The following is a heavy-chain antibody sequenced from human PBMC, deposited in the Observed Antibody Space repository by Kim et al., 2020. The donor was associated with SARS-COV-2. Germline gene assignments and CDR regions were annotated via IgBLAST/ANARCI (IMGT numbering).Heavy chain of an antibody. V-gene: IGHV1-18*04. Sequence: ASVKVSCKASGYTFTSYGISWVRQAPGQGLEWMGWISAYNGNTNYAQKLQGRVTMTTDTSTSTAYMELRSLRSDDTAVYYCARFLYDFWSGYYTEIFDYWGQGTLVTVSS. J-gene: IGHJ4*02. CDR1: GYTFTSYG. CDR3: ARFLYDFWSGYYTEIFDY. CDR2: ISAYNGNT. D-gene: IGHD3-3*01.